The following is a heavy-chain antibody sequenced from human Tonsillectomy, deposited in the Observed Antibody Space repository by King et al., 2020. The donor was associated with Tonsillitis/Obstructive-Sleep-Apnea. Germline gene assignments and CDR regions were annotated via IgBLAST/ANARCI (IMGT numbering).Heavy chain of an antibody. V-gene: IGHV4-4*02. Sequence: LQLQESGPGLVKPSGTLSLTCAVSGGSISSSNWWSWVRQPPGKGLEWVGEIYHSGSTNYNPSLKSRVTISVDKSKNQFSLKLSSVTAADTAVYYCARSKSYGSGRYCVDYWGQGTLVTVSS. CDR1: GGSISSSNW. D-gene: IGHD3-10*01. CDR3: ARSKSYGSGRYCVDY. J-gene: IGHJ4*02. CDR2: IYHSGST.